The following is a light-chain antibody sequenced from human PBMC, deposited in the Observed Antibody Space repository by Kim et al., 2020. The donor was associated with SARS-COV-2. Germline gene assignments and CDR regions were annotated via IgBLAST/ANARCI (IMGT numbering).Light chain of an antibody. CDR2: GKN. J-gene: IGLJ2*01. V-gene: IGLV3-19*01. CDR1: SGSIYY. CDR3: SSSHSSGNNVV. Sequence: SGQTVRMIYQEDSGSIYYASWYQQKPGQAPVLVIYGKNNRPSGVPDRVSGSSSGNTASLTITGAQAEDEADYYCSSSHSSGNNVVFGGGTQLTVL.